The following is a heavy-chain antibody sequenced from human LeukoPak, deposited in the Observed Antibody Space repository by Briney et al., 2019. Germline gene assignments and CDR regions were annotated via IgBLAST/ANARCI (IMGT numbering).Heavy chain of an antibody. CDR3: ATPNDAFNI. J-gene: IGHJ3*02. CDR1: GGSISNENW. V-gene: IGHV4-4*02. Sequence: PSGTLSLTCAVSGGSISNENWWSWVRPPPGKGLEWIGEIHYRGGTNYNPSLRSRVTISVDTSKNQFSLKMTSVTAADTAVYYCATPNDAFNIWGQGTMVTVSS. CDR2: IHYRGGT.